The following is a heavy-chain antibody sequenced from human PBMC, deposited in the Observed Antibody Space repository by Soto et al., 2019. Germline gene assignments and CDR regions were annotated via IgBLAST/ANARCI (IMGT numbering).Heavy chain of an antibody. V-gene: IGHV5-51*01. CDR2: IYPGDSDT. CDR3: ARNYDILTGPGDYYYYYGMDV. Sequence: GESLKISCKGSGYSFTSYWIGWVRQMPGKGLEWMGIIYPGDSDTRYSPSFQGQVTISADKSISTAYLQWSSLKASDTAMYYCARNYDILTGPGDYYYYYGMDVWGQGTTVTVPS. J-gene: IGHJ6*02. D-gene: IGHD3-9*01. CDR1: GYSFTSYW.